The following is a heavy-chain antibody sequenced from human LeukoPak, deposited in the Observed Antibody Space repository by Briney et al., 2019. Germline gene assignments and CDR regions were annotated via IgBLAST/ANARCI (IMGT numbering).Heavy chain of an antibody. CDR1: GFTFSDYY. Sequence: GGSLRLSCAASGFTFSDYYMSWIRQAPGKGLEWVSYISSSGSTIYYADSVKGRFTISRDNAKNSLYLQMNSLRAEDTAVYYCASHPPPYRSSTSCYNVDYWGQGTLVTVSS. CDR2: ISSSGSTI. CDR3: ASHPPPYRSSTSCYNVDY. V-gene: IGHV3-11*01. J-gene: IGHJ4*02. D-gene: IGHD2-2*02.